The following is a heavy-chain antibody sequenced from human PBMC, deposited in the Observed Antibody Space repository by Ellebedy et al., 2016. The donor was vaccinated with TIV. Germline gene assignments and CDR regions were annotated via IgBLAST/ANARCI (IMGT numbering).Heavy chain of an antibody. CDR1: GGSIRNYY. V-gene: IGHV4-59*01. D-gene: IGHD2-2*01. Sequence: MPSEILSLTCPVSGGSIRNYYCTWIRQPPGKGLEWIGHMYYSGSSNYNPSLKSRVTMSIDTSKNQFSLKMSSVTAADTAVYYCAASESADSDYWGPGTLVTVSS. CDR2: MYYSGSS. J-gene: IGHJ4*02. CDR3: AASESADSDY.